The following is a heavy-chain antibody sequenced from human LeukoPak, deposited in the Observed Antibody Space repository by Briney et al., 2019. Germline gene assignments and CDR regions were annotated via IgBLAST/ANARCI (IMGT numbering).Heavy chain of an antibody. V-gene: IGHV3-48*02. Sequence: GGSLRLSCAASGXTFSRYSMNWVRQAPGRGLECVAYIRTSSGGIYYADSVKGRFTISTDTAKNSLYLEMNNLRDGDTAVYYCARDDSWAFDYWGQGTLVTVSS. CDR1: GXTFSRYS. D-gene: IGHD2-21*02. CDR2: IRTSSGGI. J-gene: IGHJ4*02. CDR3: ARDDSWAFDY.